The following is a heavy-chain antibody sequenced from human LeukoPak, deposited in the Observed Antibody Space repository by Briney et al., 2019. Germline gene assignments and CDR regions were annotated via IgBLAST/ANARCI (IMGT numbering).Heavy chain of an antibody. CDR3: ARQIWFGDLYFDY. V-gene: IGHV3-11*04. J-gene: IGHJ4*02. CDR2: ISSSGSTI. CDR1: GFAFSDYY. D-gene: IGHD3-10*01. Sequence: PGGSLRLSCAASGFAFSDYYMSWIRQAPGTGLECLSYISSSGSTIYYADSVKGRFAISRDNAKNSLYLQMNSLRAEDTAVYYCARQIWFGDLYFDYWGQGTLVTVSS.